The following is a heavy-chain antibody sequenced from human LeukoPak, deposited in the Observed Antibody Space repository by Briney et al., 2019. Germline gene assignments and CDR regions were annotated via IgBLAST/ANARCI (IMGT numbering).Heavy chain of an antibody. CDR1: GGSISSYY. Sequence: ASETLSLTCTVSGGSISSYYWSWIRRPPGKGLEWIGYIYYSGSTYYNPSLKSRVTISVDTSKNQFSLKLSSVTAADTAVYYCARRAEDSSGWKRFDYWGQGTLVTVSS. D-gene: IGHD6-19*01. CDR2: IYYSGST. V-gene: IGHV4-59*04. J-gene: IGHJ4*02. CDR3: ARRAEDSSGWKRFDY.